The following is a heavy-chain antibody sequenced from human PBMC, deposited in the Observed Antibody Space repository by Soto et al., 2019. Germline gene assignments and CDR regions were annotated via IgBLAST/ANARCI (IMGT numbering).Heavy chain of an antibody. CDR3: ARRKGLRLNTAYYYYGMDV. CDR1: GGSFSGYY. Sequence: SETLSLTCAVYGGSFSGYYWSRIRQPPGKGLEWIGEINHSGSTNYNPSLKSRVTISVDTSKNQFSLKLSSVTAADTAVYYCARRKGLRLNTAYYYYGMDVWGQGTTVTVSS. V-gene: IGHV4-34*01. D-gene: IGHD5-12*01. CDR2: INHSGST. J-gene: IGHJ6*02.